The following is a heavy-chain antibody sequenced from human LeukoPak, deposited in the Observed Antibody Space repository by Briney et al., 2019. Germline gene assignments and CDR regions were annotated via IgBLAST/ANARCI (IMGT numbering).Heavy chain of an antibody. D-gene: IGHD5-24*01. CDR3: ARVARDGYNVYYFDY. CDR1: GGSISSYY. Sequence: SETLSLTCSVSGGSISSYYWSWIRQPPGKGLEWIGYIYNSGSTNYNPSLKSRVTISVDTSKNQFSLKLSSVTAADTAVYYCARVARDGYNVYYFDYWGQGTLVTVSS. CDR2: IYNSGST. J-gene: IGHJ4*02. V-gene: IGHV4-59*08.